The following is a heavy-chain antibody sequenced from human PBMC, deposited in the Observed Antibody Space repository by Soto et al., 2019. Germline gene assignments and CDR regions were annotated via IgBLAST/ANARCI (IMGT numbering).Heavy chain of an antibody. D-gene: IGHD2-2*01. J-gene: IGHJ5*02. CDR2: INHSGST. V-gene: IGHV4-34*01. Sequence: PSETLSLTCAVYGGSFSGYYWSWIRQPPGKGQEWIGEINHSGSTNYNPSLKSRVTISVDTSKNQFSLKLSSVTAADTAVYYCARGRSTSAILTRVVAFKHHNWFDPWGQGTLVTVPQ. CDR1: GGSFSGYY. CDR3: ARGRSTSAILTRVVAFKHHNWFDP.